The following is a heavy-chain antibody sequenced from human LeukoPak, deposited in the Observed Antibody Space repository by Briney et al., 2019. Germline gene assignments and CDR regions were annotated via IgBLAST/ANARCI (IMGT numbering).Heavy chain of an antibody. D-gene: IGHD3-22*01. CDR2: INPNSGGT. CDR1: GYTFTGYY. J-gene: IGHJ5*02. CDR3: ARNYCDSSGYYQNWFDP. V-gene: IGHV1-2*02. Sequence: ASVKVSCKASGYTFTGYYMHWVRQAPGQGLEWMGWINPNSGGTNYAQKFQGRVTMTRDTSISTAYMELSRLRSDDTAVYYCARNYCDSSGYYQNWFDPWGQGTLVTVSS.